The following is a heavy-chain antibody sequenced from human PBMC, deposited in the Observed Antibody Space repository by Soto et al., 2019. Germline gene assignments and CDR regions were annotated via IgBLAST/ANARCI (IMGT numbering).Heavy chain of an antibody. D-gene: IGHD4-17*01. CDR2: IFSDNER. CDR3: ARMNVDSYQFYYAMDV. V-gene: IGHV2-26*01. CDR1: GFSLTTGKMG. J-gene: IGHJ6*02. Sequence: GSGPTLVNPTETLTLTCTVSGFSLTTGKMGVSWIRQPPGKALEWLAHIFSDNERSYSTSLQGRLTIYKDTSGSQVVLSMTNVDPVDTATYYCARMNVDSYQFYYAMDVWGQGTTVTVS.